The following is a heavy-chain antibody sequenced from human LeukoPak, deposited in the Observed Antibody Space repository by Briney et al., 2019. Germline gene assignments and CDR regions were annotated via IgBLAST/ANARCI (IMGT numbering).Heavy chain of an antibody. CDR3: ARREVVYATVTTFNY. V-gene: IGHV4-59*12. J-gene: IGHJ4*02. CDR2: IYYSGST. CDR1: GGSISSYY. D-gene: IGHD4-17*01. Sequence: PSETLSLTCTVSGGSISSYYWSWIRQPPGKGLEWIGYIYYSGSTNYNPSLKSRVTISVDTSKNQFSLKLSSVTAADTAVYYCARREVVYATVTTFNYWGQGTLVTVSS.